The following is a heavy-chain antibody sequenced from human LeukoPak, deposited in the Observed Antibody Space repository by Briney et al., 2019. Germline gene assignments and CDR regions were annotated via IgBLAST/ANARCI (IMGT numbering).Heavy chain of an antibody. Sequence: SVKVSCKASGGTFSSYAISWVRQAPGRGLEWMGGIIPIFGTANYAQKFQGRVTITADESTSTAYMELSSLGSEDTAVYYCARDLATMVRGVIQNYGMDVWGKGTTVTVSS. D-gene: IGHD3-10*01. CDR2: IIPIFGTA. V-gene: IGHV1-69*01. CDR3: ARDLATMVRGVIQNYGMDV. J-gene: IGHJ6*04. CDR1: GGTFSSYA.